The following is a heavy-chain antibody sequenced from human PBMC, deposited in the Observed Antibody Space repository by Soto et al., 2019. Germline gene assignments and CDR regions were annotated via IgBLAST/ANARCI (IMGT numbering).Heavy chain of an antibody. CDR3: ARELEVGYGSGSNNYYYYYGMDV. CDR1: GYTFTGYY. V-gene: IGHV1-2*04. D-gene: IGHD3-10*01. Sequence: ASVKVSCKASGYTFTGYYMHWVRQAPGQGLEWMGWINPNSGGTNYAQKFQGWVTMTRDTSISTAYMELSRLRSDDTAVYYCARELEVGYGSGSNNYYYYYGMDVWGQGTTVTVSS. J-gene: IGHJ6*02. CDR2: INPNSGGT.